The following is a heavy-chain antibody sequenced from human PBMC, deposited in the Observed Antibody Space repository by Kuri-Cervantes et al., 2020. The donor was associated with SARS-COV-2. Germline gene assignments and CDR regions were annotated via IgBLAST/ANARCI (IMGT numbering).Heavy chain of an antibody. J-gene: IGHJ4*02. CDR3: ARGGWIAATDYFDY. D-gene: IGHD6-13*01. Sequence: GESLKISCAASGFTFKTYGMHWVRQAPGKGLEWVAFTRYDGNNQYYGDSVKGRFTISRDNAKNSLYLQMNSLRAEDTAVYYCARGGWIAATDYFDYWGQGTLVTVSS. CDR2: TRYDGNNQ. V-gene: IGHV3-30*02. CDR1: GFTFKTYG.